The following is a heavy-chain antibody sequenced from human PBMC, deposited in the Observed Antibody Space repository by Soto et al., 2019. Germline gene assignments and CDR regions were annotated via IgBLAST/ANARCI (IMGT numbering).Heavy chain of an antibody. D-gene: IGHD3-10*01. CDR2: INSDGSST. J-gene: IGHJ4*02. Sequence: EVQLVESGGGLVQPGESLRLSCAASGFTFSSYWMHWVRQAPGKGLVWVSRINSDGSSTNYADSVKGQFTISRDNAKKTLYLQMNSLRAEDTSVYYCGRGASGSYRLDYWGQGTLVTVSS. CDR3: GRGASGSYRLDY. V-gene: IGHV3-74*01. CDR1: GFTFSSYW.